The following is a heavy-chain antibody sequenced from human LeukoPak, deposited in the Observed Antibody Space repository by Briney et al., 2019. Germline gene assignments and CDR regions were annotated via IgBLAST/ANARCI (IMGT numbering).Heavy chain of an antibody. Sequence: GGSLRLSCAASGFTFSSYAMHWVCQAPGKGLEWVAVISYDGSNKYYADSVKGRFTISRDNSKNTLYLQMNSLRAEDTAVYYCARVLGDSLKLQSYYFDYWGQGTLVSVSS. CDR3: ARVLGDSLKLQSYYFDY. J-gene: IGHJ4*02. D-gene: IGHD1-26*01. V-gene: IGHV3-30-3*01. CDR2: ISYDGSNK. CDR1: GFTFSSYA.